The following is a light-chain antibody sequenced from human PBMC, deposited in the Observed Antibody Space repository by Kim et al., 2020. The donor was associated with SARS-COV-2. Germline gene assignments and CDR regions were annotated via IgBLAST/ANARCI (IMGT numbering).Light chain of an antibody. J-gene: IGKJ4*01. V-gene: IGKV3-15*01. CDR2: GAS. CDR1: QSVSGN. Sequence: PPTLALTPGESATLPRRARQSVSGNLVWYQQRPGQAPRRLIYGASIRATGVPARFSGSGSGTEFTLTISSLQSEDFAVYYCQRGLTFGGGTKLEI. CDR3: QRGLT.